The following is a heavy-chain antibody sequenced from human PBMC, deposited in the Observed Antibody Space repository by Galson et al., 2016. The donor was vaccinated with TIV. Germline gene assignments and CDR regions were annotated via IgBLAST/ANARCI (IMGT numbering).Heavy chain of an antibody. CDR3: ARETGGSGWYTVDY. V-gene: IGHV3-23*01. D-gene: IGHD6-19*01. J-gene: IGHJ4*02. CDR2: IRPSATRT. CDR1: GFTFNNYA. Sequence: SLRLSCAASGFTFNNYAMSWVRQAPGKGLEWVSTIRPSATRTYYSDSVKDRFTTSRDDSSNTLFLQMNSLRAEDTAMYFCARETGGSGWYTVDYWGQGALVIVSS.